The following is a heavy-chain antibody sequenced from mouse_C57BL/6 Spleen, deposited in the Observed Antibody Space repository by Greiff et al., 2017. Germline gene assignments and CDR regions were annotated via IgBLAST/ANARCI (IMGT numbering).Heavy chain of an antibody. CDR2: IRLKSDNYAT. CDR3: TGLGLRAMDD. Sequence: EVQLQQSGGGLVQPGGSMKLSCVASGFTFSNYWMNWVRQSPEKGLEWVAQIRLKSDNYATHYAESVKGRFTISRDDSKSSVYLQVNNVRSEDTGIYYCTGLGLRAMDDWGQGTSVTVSS. D-gene: IGHD2-2*01. CDR1: GFTFSNYW. V-gene: IGHV6-3*01. J-gene: IGHJ4*01.